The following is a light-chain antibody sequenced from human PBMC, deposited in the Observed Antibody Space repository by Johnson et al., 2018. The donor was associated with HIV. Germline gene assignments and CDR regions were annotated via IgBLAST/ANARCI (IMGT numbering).Light chain of an antibody. V-gene: IGLV1-51*01. CDR3: GTWDSNLSVYV. CDR2: DNN. Sequence: TQPPSVSAAPGQRVTISCSGSSSNIGNNYVSWYQHLPGTAPKLLIYDNNKRPSGIPDRFSGSKSGTSATLGITGLQTGDEADYYCGTWDSNLSVYVFGTGTKVSVL. CDR1: SSNIGNNY. J-gene: IGLJ1*01.